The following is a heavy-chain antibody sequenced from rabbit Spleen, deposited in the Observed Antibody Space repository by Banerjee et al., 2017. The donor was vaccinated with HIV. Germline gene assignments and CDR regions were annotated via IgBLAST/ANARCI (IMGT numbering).Heavy chain of an antibody. D-gene: IGHD8-1*01. V-gene: IGHV1S45*01. CDR3: ARDAGSGAYIDGCFSL. CDR1: GFSFSSYYY. CDR2: IYAGSSGNT. J-gene: IGHJ4*01. Sequence: QEQLVESGGGLVQPEGSLALTCTASGFSFSSYYYMCWVRQAPGKGLEWIACIYAGSSGNTWYASWAKGRFTIPKTSSTTVTLQMTSLTAADTATYFCARDAGSGAYIDGCFSLWGQGTLVTVS.